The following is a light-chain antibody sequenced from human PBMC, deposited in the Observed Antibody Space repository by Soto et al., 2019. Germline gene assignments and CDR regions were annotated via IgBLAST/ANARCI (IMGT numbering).Light chain of an antibody. J-gene: IGKJ1*01. V-gene: IGKV3-20*01. CDR2: GAS. CDR3: QQSGSSPRT. Sequence: EIVLTQSPGTLSLSPGERATLSCRASQSVSSSYLAWYQQKPGQAPRLLIYGASSRATGIPDRFSGSGSGTDFTLTISTPEPEDFAVYYCQQSGSSPRTFGQGTKVEIK. CDR1: QSVSSSY.